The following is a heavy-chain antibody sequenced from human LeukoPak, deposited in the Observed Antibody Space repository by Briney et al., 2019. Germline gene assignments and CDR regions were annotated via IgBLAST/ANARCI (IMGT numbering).Heavy chain of an antibody. Sequence: GGSLRLSCAASGXTFSSYAMSWVRQAPGKGQEWVSAISGSGGSTYYADSVKGRFTISRDNSKNTLYLQMNSLRAEDTAVYYCAKVIYGDYQIDYWGQGTLVTVSS. J-gene: IGHJ4*02. CDR2: ISGSGGST. CDR3: AKVIYGDYQIDY. D-gene: IGHD4-17*01. V-gene: IGHV3-23*01. CDR1: GXTFSSYA.